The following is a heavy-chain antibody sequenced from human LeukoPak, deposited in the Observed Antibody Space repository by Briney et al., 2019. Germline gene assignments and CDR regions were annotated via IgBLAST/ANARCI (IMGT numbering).Heavy chain of an antibody. D-gene: IGHD5-18*01. CDR2: IYPGDSDT. V-gene: IGHV5-51*01. CDR1: GYSFTSYW. CDR3: ARSVDTAMVNFDY. J-gene: IGHJ4*02. Sequence: AESLKISCKGSGYSFTSYWIGWVRQMPGKGLEWMGIIYPGDSDTRYSPSFQGQVTISADKSISTAYLQWSSLKASDTAMYYCARSVDTAMVNFDYWGQGTLVTVSS.